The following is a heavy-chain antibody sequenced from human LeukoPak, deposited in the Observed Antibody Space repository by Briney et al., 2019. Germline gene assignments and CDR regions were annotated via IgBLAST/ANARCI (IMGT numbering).Heavy chain of an antibody. CDR2: IYSGGST. CDR1: GFTVSSNY. V-gene: IGHV3-66*01. D-gene: IGHD4-23*01. CDR3: ARAKTPSPPTCAFDI. J-gene: IGHJ3*02. Sequence: PGGSLRLSCAASGFTVSSNYMSWVRQAPGKGMEWVSVIYSGGSTYYSDSVKGTFTISRDNSKNTLYLQMNSLRAEHTAVYYCARAKTPSPPTCAFDIWGQGTMVTVSS.